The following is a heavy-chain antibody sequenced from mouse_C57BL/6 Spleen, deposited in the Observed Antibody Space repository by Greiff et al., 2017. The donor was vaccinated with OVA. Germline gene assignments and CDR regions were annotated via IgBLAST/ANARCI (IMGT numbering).Heavy chain of an antibody. J-gene: IGHJ4*01. D-gene: IGHD2-5*01. CDR3: ARQDYSNYFFYAMDY. V-gene: IGHV5-17*01. CDR2: ISSGSSTI. Sequence: EVMLVESGGGLVKPGGSLKLSCAASGFTFSDYGMHWVRQAPEKGLEWVAYISSGSSTIYYADTVKGRFTISRDNAKNTLFLQMTSLRSEDTAMYYCARQDYSNYFFYAMDYWGQGTSVTVSS. CDR1: GFTFSDYG.